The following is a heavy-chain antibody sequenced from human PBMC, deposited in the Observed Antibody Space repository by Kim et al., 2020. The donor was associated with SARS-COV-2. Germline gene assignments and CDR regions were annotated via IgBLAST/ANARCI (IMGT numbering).Heavy chain of an antibody. CDR2: ISGSGGST. V-gene: IGHV3-23*01. J-gene: IGHJ6*02. CDR3: AKDEVGAPSYYYYGMDV. Sequence: GGSLRLSCAASGFTFSSYAMSWVRQAPGKGLEWVSAISGSGGSTYYADSVKGRFTISRDNSKNTLYLQMNSLRAEDTAVYYCAKDEVGAPSYYYYGMDVWGQGTTVTVSS. D-gene: IGHD1-26*01. CDR1: GFTFSSYA.